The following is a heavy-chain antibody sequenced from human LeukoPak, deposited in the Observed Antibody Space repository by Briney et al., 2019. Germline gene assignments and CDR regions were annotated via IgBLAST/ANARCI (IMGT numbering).Heavy chain of an antibody. D-gene: IGHD5-24*01. V-gene: IGHV4-59*01. CDR1: GGSISSYY. CDR3: ARDRGRWLHRDAFDI. Sequence: SETLSLTCTVSGGSISSYYWSWIRQPPGKGLEWIGYIYYSGSTNYNPSLKSRVTISVDTSKNQFSLKLSSVTAADTAVYYCARDRGRWLHRDAFDIWSQGTMVTVSS. CDR2: IYYSGST. J-gene: IGHJ3*02.